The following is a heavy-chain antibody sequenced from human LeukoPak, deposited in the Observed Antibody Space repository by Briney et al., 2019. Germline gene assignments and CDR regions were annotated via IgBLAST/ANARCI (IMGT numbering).Heavy chain of an antibody. Sequence: GGSLRLSCAASGFTFSTYGMHWVRQAPGKGLEWVAGISYDGRDKYYADSVKGRFTISRDSSKNTLNLQMNSLRAEDTAVYYCTKPRGGDSWAFDVWGQGTMVTVSS. CDR3: TKPRGGDSWAFDV. V-gene: IGHV3-30*18. CDR1: GFTFSTYG. D-gene: IGHD2-21*02. CDR2: ISYDGRDK. J-gene: IGHJ3*01.